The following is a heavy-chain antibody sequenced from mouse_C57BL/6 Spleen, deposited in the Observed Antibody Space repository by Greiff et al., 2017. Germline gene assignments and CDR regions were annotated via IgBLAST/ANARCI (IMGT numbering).Heavy chain of an antibody. CDR3: ARSATTVVDMFYAMDY. D-gene: IGHD1-1*01. CDR1: GFTFTDYY. Sequence: EVKLVESGGGLVQPGGSLSLSCAASGFTFTDYYMSWVRQPPGKALEWLGFIRNKANGYTTEYSASVKGRFTISRDNSQSILYLQMNALRAEDSATYYCARSATTVVDMFYAMDYWGQGTSVTVSS. J-gene: IGHJ4*01. V-gene: IGHV7-3*01. CDR2: IRNKANGYTT.